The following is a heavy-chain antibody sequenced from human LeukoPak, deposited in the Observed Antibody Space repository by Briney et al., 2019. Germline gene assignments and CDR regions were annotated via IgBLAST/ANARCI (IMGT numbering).Heavy chain of an antibody. V-gene: IGHV3-7*01. Sequence: PGGSLRLSCAASGFTFSSYWMTWVRQAPGKGLEWVANIKEDGREKNYVDSVKGRFTISRDNAKNSLYLQMNSLRAEDTAVYYCARDPLRRFDYWGQGTLVTVSS. D-gene: IGHD3-16*01. CDR2: IKEDGREK. CDR3: ARDPLRRFDY. CDR1: GFTFSSYW. J-gene: IGHJ4*02.